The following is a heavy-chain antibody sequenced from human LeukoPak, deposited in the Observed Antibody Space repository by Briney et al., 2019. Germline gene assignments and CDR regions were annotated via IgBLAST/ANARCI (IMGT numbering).Heavy chain of an antibody. CDR1: GGTFSSYG. CDR2: ISAYNGNT. V-gene: IGHV1-18*01. CDR3: AKDIIVGATDY. J-gene: IGHJ4*02. Sequence: ASVKVSCKASGGTFSSYGISWVRQAPGQGLEWMGWISAYNGNTNYAQKLQGRVTMTTDTSTSTAYMELRSLRSDDTAVYYCAKDIIVGATDYWGQGTLVTVSS. D-gene: IGHD1-26*01.